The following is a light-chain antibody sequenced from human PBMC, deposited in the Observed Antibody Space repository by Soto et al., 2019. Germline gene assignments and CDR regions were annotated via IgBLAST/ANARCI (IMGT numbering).Light chain of an antibody. CDR2: GAS. J-gene: IGKJ4*01. Sequence: DIVLTQSPGTLSLSPGERATLSCRASQSISSSYLAWFQQKPGQSPRLLIYGASSRPTGIPDRFSGSGSGTDFTLAISRLEPEDFELYYCQQYGSSPFTFGGGTKVDI. CDR3: QQYGSSPFT. CDR1: QSISSSY. V-gene: IGKV3-20*01.